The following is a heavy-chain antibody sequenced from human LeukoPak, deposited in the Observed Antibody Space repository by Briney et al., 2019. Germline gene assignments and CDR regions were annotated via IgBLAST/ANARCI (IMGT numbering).Heavy chain of an antibody. J-gene: IGHJ4*02. V-gene: IGHV1-69*05. Sequence: SVKVSCKASGGTFSSYAISWVRQAPGQGLEWMGRIIPIFGTANYAQKFQGRVTITTDESTSTAYMGLSSLRSEDTAVYYCARFPLGGYYYFDYWGQGTLVTVSS. CDR1: GGTFSSYA. D-gene: IGHD3-22*01. CDR3: ARFPLGGYYYFDY. CDR2: IIPIFGTA.